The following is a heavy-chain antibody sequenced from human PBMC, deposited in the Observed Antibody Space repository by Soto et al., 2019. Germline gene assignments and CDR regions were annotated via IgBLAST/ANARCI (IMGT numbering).Heavy chain of an antibody. CDR3: ARDNGAWYFDY. J-gene: IGHJ4*02. Sequence: LSLTCTVSGGSISSGGYFWSWIRQHPGKGLEWIGYIYYSGSTYYNPSLKSRVTISVDTSKNQFSLKLSSVTAADTAVYYCARDNGAWYFDYWGQGNLVTVSS. CDR1: GGSISSGGYF. V-gene: IGHV4-31*03. D-gene: IGHD4-17*01. CDR2: IYYSGST.